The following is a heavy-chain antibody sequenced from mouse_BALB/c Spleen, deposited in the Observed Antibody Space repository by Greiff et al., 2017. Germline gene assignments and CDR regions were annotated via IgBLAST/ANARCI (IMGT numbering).Heavy chain of an antibody. D-gene: IGHD6-1*01. Sequence: EVHLVESGGGLVKPGGSLKLSCAASGFAFSSYDMSWVRQTPEKRLEWVAYISSGGGSTYYPDTVKGRFTISRDNAKNTLYLQMSSLKSEDTAMYYCARHIPPLYAMDYWGQGTSVTVSS. CDR3: ARHIPPLYAMDY. CDR1: GFAFSSYD. CDR2: ISSGGGST. V-gene: IGHV5-12-1*01. J-gene: IGHJ4*01.